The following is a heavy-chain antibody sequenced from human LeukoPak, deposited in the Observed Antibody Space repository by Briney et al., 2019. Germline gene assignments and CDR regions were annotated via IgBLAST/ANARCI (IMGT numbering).Heavy chain of an antibody. V-gene: IGHV5-51*01. Sequence: GESLKIYCKGSGYSFNKYWIGWVRQMPGKGLEWMAIIYPDNSDTRYSPSFQGQVTISADKSITTAYLQWSRLKASDTAMYYCAREEQSGSSWFAYWGQGSLVTVSS. CDR2: IYPDNSDT. D-gene: IGHD6-13*01. CDR3: AREEQSGSSWFAY. CDR1: GYSFNKYW. J-gene: IGHJ4*02.